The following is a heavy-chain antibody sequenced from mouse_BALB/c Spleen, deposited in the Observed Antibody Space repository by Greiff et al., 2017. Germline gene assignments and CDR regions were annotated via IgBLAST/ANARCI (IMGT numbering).Heavy chain of an antibody. V-gene: IGHV1-14*01. CDR2: INPYNDGT. CDR1: GYTFTSYV. D-gene: IGHD1-1*01. Sequence: VQLQQSGPELVKPGASVKMSCKASGYTFTSYVMHWVKQKPGQGLEWIGYINPYNDGTKYNEKFKGKATLTSDKSSSTAYMELSSLTSEDSAVFYYARAASTVVATDVDYWGQGTTLTVSS. CDR3: ARAASTVVATDVDY. J-gene: IGHJ2*01.